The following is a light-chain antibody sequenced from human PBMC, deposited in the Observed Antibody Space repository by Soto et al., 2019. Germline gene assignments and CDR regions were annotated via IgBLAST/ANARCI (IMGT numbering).Light chain of an antibody. V-gene: IGKV3-20*01. CDR1: QSVSSYY. J-gene: IGKJ1*01. CDR2: GAS. Sequence: EIVLTQSPGTLSLSPGERATLSCRASQSVSSYYLAWYQQKPGQAPRLLIHGASNRATGVPDRFSGCGSGTDFTLTISRLEPEDFAVYYCQQYGSSRPWAFGQGTKVEI. CDR3: QQYGSSRPWA.